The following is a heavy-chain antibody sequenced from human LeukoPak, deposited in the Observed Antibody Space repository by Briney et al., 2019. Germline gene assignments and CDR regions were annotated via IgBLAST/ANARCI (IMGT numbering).Heavy chain of an antibody. CDR2: IYHSGST. D-gene: IGHD3-10*01. V-gene: IGHV4-4*02. J-gene: IGHJ5*02. Sequence: SETLSLTCAVSGGSISSSNWWSWVRQPPGKGLEWIGEIYHSGSTNYNPSLKSRVTISVDKSKNQFSLKLSSATAADTAVYYCARGPDSGSYYAWFDPWGQGTLVTVSS. CDR1: GGSISSSNW. CDR3: ARGPDSGSYYAWFDP.